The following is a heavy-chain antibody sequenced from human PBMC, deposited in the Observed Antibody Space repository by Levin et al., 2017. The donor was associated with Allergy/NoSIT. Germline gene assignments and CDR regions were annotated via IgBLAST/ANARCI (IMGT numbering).Heavy chain of an antibody. V-gene: IGHV4-59*01. Sequence: SETLSLTCTVSGGSISSYYWSWIRQPPGKGLEWIGYIYYSGTTNYNPSLKSRVTISVDTSKNQFSLKLSSVTAADTAVYFCARGVDTTMVLAYWGQGTLVTVSS. CDR2: IYYSGTT. D-gene: IGHD5-18*01. J-gene: IGHJ4*02. CDR3: ARGVDTTMVLAY. CDR1: GGSISSYY.